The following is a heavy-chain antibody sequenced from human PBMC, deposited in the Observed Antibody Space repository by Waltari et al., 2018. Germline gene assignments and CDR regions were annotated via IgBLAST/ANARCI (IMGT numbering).Heavy chain of an antibody. Sequence: QVQLQQWGAGLLKPSETLSLTCAVYGGSFSGYYWSWIRQPPGKGREWIGEINHSGSTNYNPSLKSRVTISVDTSKNQFSLKLSSVTAADTAVYYCARGENCSGGSCYPFYYYYYYMDVWGKGTTVTVSS. J-gene: IGHJ6*03. CDR1: GGSFSGYY. CDR3: ARGENCSGGSCYPFYYYYYYMDV. CDR2: INHSGST. V-gene: IGHV4-34*01. D-gene: IGHD2-15*01.